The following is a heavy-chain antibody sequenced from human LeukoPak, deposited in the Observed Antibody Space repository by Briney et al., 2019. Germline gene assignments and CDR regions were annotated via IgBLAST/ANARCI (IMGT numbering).Heavy chain of an antibody. Sequence: SETLSLTCTVSWGSISSCYWSWIRQPPGKGLEWIGYSYYSGSTNYNPSLKSRVTISVDTSKNQFSLQLSSVTAADTAVYYCARGYGLSYYLGSGTNWGYFDYWGQGTLVTVSS. J-gene: IGHJ4*02. V-gene: IGHV4-59*01. CDR2: SYYSGST. D-gene: IGHD3-10*01. CDR1: WGSISSCY. CDR3: ARGYGLSYYLGSGTNWGYFDY.